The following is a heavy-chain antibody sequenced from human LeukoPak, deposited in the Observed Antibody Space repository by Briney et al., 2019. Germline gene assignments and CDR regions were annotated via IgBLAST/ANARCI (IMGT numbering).Heavy chain of an antibody. CDR1: GGTFSSYA. Sequence: SVKVSCKASGGTFSSYAISWVRQAPGQGLEWMGGIIPIFGTANYAQKFQGGVTITTDESTSTAYMELSSLRSEDTAVYYCARDPTYYYDSSGYREGYYFDYWGQGTLVTVSS. D-gene: IGHD3-22*01. V-gene: IGHV1-69*05. CDR2: IIPIFGTA. CDR3: ARDPTYYYDSSGYREGYYFDY. J-gene: IGHJ4*02.